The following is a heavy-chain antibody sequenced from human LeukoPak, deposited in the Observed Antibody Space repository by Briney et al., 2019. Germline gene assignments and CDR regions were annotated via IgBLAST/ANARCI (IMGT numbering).Heavy chain of an antibody. V-gene: IGHV4-39*07. CDR2: IYYSGST. D-gene: IGHD2-2*01. CDR3: ARAFYCSSTSCYPLFPGYWFDP. CDR1: GGSISSSSYY. Sequence: SETQSLTCTVSGGSISSSSYYWGWIRQPPGKGLEWIGSIYYSGSTYYNPSLKSRVTISVDTSKNQFSLKLSSVTAADTAAYYCARAFYCSSTSCYPLFPGYWFDPWGQGTLVTVSS. J-gene: IGHJ5*02.